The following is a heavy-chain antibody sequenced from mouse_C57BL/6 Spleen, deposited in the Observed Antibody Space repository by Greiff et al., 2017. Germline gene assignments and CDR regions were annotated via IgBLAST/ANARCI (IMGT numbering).Heavy chain of an antibody. Sequence: VQLQQPGAELVKPGASVKLSCKASGYTFTSYWMQWVKQRPGHGLEWIGEIDPSDSYTNYNQKFKGKATLTVDTSSSPAYMQLSSLTSEDSAVYYCARSYYGSSNDYWGQGTTLTVSS. CDR3: ARSYYGSSNDY. CDR1: GYTFTSYW. CDR2: IDPSDSYT. J-gene: IGHJ2*01. V-gene: IGHV1-50*01. D-gene: IGHD1-1*01.